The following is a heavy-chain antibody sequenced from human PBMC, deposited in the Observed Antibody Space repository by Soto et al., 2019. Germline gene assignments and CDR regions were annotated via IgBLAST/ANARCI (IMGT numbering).Heavy chain of an antibody. Sequence: ASVKVSCKASGGTFSSYAISWVRQAPGQGLEWMGGIIPIFGTANYAQKFQGRVTITADESTSTAYMELSSLRSEDTAVYYCARDGSGSYYRGLYYYYGMDVLGQGATVAVYS. CDR3: ARDGSGSYYRGLYYYYGMDV. J-gene: IGHJ6*02. V-gene: IGHV1-69*13. D-gene: IGHD3-10*01. CDR1: GGTFSSYA. CDR2: IIPIFGTA.